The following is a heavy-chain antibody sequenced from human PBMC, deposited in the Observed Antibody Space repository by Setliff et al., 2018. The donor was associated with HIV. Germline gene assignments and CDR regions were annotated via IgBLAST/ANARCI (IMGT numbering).Heavy chain of an antibody. Sequence: SETLSLTCTVSGGSISGSYWNWFRRPAGQGLEWIGRIYGTGSTFYNPSFNSRVTISVDTSKNQFSLKLSSVTAADTAVYYCARGTGSYGSDYWGQGTLVTVSS. CDR2: IYGTGST. V-gene: IGHV4-4*07. D-gene: IGHD5-18*01. CDR3: ARGTGSYGSDY. J-gene: IGHJ4*02. CDR1: GGSISGSY.